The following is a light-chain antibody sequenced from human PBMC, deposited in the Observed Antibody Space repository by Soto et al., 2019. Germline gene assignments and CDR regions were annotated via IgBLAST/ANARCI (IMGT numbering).Light chain of an antibody. Sequence: DIVMTQSPDSLAVSLGERATINCKSSQSVLYSSNNKNYLAWYQQKPGQPPKLLIYWASTRESGVPDRFSGSGSGTDFTLTISSLQAEDVAVYYCQQYYSTRRWTCGQGTKVEIK. J-gene: IGKJ1*01. CDR3: QQYYSTRRWT. CDR2: WAS. V-gene: IGKV4-1*01. CDR1: QSVLYSSNNKNY.